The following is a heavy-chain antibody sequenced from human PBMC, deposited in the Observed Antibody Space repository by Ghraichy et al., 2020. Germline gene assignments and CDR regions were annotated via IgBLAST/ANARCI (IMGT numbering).Heavy chain of an antibody. CDR3: AKDITYYDSSGLFDY. Sequence: LSLTCAASGFTFDDYAMHWVRQAPGKGLEWVSGISWNSGSIGYADSVKGRFTISRDNAKNSLYLQMNSLRAEDTALYYCAKDITYYDSSGLFDYWGQGTLVTVSS. CDR1: GFTFDDYA. V-gene: IGHV3-9*01. D-gene: IGHD3-22*01. J-gene: IGHJ4*02. CDR2: ISWNSGSI.